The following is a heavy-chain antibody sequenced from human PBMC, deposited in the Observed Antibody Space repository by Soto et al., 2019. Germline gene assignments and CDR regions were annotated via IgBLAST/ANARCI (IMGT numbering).Heavy chain of an antibody. CDR1: GGTFSKYA. D-gene: IGHD6-19*01. Sequence: QVQLVQSGAEVKKPGSSVKVSCKASGGTFSKYAISWVRQAPGQGLEWMGGIIPIFGTANYAQKFQGRVTITADESTTTAYMERSSLRSEDTAVYYCARRVGYSSGWLGYYFDYWGQGTLVTVSS. V-gene: IGHV1-69*01. CDR3: ARRVGYSSGWLGYYFDY. J-gene: IGHJ4*02. CDR2: IIPIFGTA.